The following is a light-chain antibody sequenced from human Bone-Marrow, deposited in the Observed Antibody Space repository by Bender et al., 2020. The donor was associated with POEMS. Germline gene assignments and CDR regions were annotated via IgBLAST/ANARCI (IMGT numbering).Light chain of an antibody. CDR3: AKWDDGLKGGV. Sequence: QSVLTQPPSASGTPGQRVTISCSGSSSKFGSYPVNWYQQLPGAAPKLVIFNNSQRPSGVPDRFSGSNSGTSASLAISGFLSEDEVDFSCAKWDDGLKGGVSGGGTNLTVL. J-gene: IGLJ3*02. V-gene: IGLV1-44*01. CDR2: NNS. CDR1: SSKFGSYP.